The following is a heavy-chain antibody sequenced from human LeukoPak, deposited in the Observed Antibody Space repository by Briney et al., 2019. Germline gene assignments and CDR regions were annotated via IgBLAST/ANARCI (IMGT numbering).Heavy chain of an antibody. Sequence: SETLSLTCAVSGGSISSGGYSWSWIRQPPGKGLEWIGYIYHSGSTYYNPSLKSRVTISVDRSKNQFSLKLSSVTAADTAVYYCATVRLWTNWFDPWGQGTLVTVSS. CDR2: IYHSGST. J-gene: IGHJ5*02. D-gene: IGHD5-18*01. CDR1: GGSISSGGYS. V-gene: IGHV4-30-2*01. CDR3: ATVRLWTNWFDP.